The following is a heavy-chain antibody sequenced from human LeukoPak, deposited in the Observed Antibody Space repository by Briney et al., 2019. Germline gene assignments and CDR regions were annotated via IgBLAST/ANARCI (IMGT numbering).Heavy chain of an antibody. CDR2: FDPEDGET. CDR3: ARDRAIVGATTGAFDI. Sequence: ASVKVSCKVSGYTLTELSMHWVRQAPGKGLEWMGGFDPEDGETIYAQKFQGRVTMTEDTSTDTAYMELSSLRSEDTAVYYCARDRAIVGATTGAFDIWGQGTMVTVSS. J-gene: IGHJ3*02. V-gene: IGHV1-24*01. CDR1: GYTLTELS. D-gene: IGHD1-26*01.